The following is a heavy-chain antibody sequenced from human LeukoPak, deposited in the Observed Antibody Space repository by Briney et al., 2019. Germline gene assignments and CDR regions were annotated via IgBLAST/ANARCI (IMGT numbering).Heavy chain of an antibody. Sequence: PGGSLRLSCATSGFIFSDYHMSWVRQAPGKGLELVSAIVGVSTHYADSVKGGFTISRDNFKNGLYLQMNSLRADDTAVYYCTKDEPHKSWFQWGQGTLVTVSS. CDR2: IVGVST. CDR1: GFIFSDYH. V-gene: IGHV3-23*01. J-gene: IGHJ4*02. CDR3: TKDEPHKSWFQ. D-gene: IGHD6-13*01.